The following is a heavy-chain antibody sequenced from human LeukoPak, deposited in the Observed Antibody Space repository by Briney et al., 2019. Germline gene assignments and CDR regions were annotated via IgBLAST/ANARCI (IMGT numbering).Heavy chain of an antibody. J-gene: IGHJ6*03. D-gene: IGHD2-2*03. CDR1: GYTFTSYG. CDR3: ARLDIVVVPAATPYYYYYMNV. V-gene: IGHV1-18*01. CDR2: ISAYNGNT. Sequence: ASVKVSCKASGYTFTSYGISWVRQAPGQGLEWMGWISAYNGNTNYAQKLQGRVTMTTDTSTSTAYMELRSLRSDDTAVYYCARLDIVVVPAATPYYYYYMNVWGKGTTVTVSS.